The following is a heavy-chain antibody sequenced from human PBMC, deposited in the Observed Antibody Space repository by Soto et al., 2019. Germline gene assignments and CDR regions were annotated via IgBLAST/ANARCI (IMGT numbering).Heavy chain of an antibody. CDR2: IYYSGST. V-gene: IGHV4-59*08. CDR1: GGSISSYY. J-gene: IGHJ4*02. Sequence: SETLSLTCTVSGGSISSYYWSWIRQPPGKGLEWIGYIYYSGSTNYNPSLKSRVTISVDTSKNQFSLKLSSVTAADTAVYYCARRTRRTVTPTYYYFDYWGQGTLVTVSS. CDR3: ARRTRRTVTPTYYYFDY. D-gene: IGHD4-17*01.